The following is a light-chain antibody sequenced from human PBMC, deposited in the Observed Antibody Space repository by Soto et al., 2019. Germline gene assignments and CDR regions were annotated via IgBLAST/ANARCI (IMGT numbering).Light chain of an antibody. CDR3: QHYNSYSDA. V-gene: IGKV1-5*03. CDR1: QTISSW. Sequence: DIQMTQSPSTLSGSVGDRVTITCRASQTISSWLAWYQQKPGKAPKLLIYKASTLTSGVPSRFSGSVSGTEFTLTISSLQPDDFATYYCQHYNSYSDAVGQGTNVDSK. CDR2: KAS. J-gene: IGKJ1*01.